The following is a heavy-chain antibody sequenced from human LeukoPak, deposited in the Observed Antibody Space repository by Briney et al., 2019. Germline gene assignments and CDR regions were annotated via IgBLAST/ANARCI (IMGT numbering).Heavy chain of an antibody. J-gene: IGHJ4*02. D-gene: IGHD2-2*01. Sequence: SVTVSCTASGGTFSSYAISWVRQAPGQGLEWMGGIIPIFGTANYAQKFQGRVTITADESTSTAYMELSSLRSEDTAVYYCARVGYCSSTSCHYFDYWGQGTLVTVSS. CDR3: ARVGYCSSTSCHYFDY. CDR2: IIPIFGTA. V-gene: IGHV1-69*13. CDR1: GGTFSSYA.